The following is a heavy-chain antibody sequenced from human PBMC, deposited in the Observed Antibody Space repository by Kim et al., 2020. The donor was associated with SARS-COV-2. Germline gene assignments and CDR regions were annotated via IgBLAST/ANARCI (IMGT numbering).Heavy chain of an antibody. D-gene: IGHD2-2*01. CDR3: ARTYISSWGYYLDY. J-gene: IGHJ4*02. CDR2: INAGNGDT. Sequence: ASVKVSCKASGYRFTSNAIHWLRQAPGQRLEWMGWINAGNGDTKYSQKIQGRVTLTTDTSASTAYMELSSLRSEDTAVYYCARTYISSWGYYLDYWGQGTLVTVSS. V-gene: IGHV1-3*01. CDR1: GYRFTSNA.